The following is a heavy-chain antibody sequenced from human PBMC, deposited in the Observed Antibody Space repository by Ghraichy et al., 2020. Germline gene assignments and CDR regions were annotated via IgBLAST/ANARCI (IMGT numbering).Heavy chain of an antibody. J-gene: IGHJ3*02. D-gene: IGHD3-22*01. V-gene: IGHV4-38-2*01. CDR3: ARSGTYYYDSSGYLDAFDI. CDR2: IYHSGST. Sequence: SETLSLTCAVSGYSISSGYYWGWIRQPPGKGLEWIGSIYHSGSTYYNPSLKSRVTISVDTSKNQFSLKLSSVTAADTAVYYCARSGTYYYDSSGYLDAFDIWGQGTMVTVSS. CDR1: GYSISSGYY.